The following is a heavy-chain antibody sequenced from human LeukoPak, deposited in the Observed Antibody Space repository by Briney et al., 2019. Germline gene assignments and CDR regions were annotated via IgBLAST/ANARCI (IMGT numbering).Heavy chain of an antibody. CDR1: GFTFSDYY. D-gene: IGHD6-13*01. CDR2: ISGSGSIR. Sequence: GGSLKLSCAASGFTFSDYYMSWIRQAPGKGLEWVSYISGSGSIRWYADSVKGRFTISRDNAKNSLYLQMNSLRAEDTAVYYCATYSSSWMIIDYWGQGTLVTVSS. CDR3: ATYSSSWMIIDY. V-gene: IGHV3-11*04. J-gene: IGHJ4*02.